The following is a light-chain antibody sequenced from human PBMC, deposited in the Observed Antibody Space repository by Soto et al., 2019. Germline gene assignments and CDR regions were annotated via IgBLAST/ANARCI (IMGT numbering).Light chain of an antibody. V-gene: IGKV1-5*01. CDR1: QSMSGW. CDR2: DAS. J-gene: IGKJ5*01. Sequence: DIQMTQSPSTLSASVGDRVTITCRAGQSMSGWLAWYQQKPGKAPKLLIYDASNLESGVPSRFGGSGSGTEFTLTISSLEPEDFAVYYCQQRKNWQVTFGQGTRLEI. CDR3: QQRKNWQVT.